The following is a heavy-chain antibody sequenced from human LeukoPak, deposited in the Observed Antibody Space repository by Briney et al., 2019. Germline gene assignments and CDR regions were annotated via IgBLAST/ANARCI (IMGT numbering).Heavy chain of an antibody. J-gene: IGHJ4*02. V-gene: IGHV4-59*01. D-gene: IGHD1-26*01. CDR3: AGYSGSSRSFDY. Sequence: SETLSLTCTVSGGSISSYYWSWIRQPPGKGLEWIGYIYYSGSTNYNPSLKSRVTISVDTSENQFSLKLSSVTAADTAVYYCAGYSGSSRSFDYWGQGTLVTVSS. CDR2: IYYSGST. CDR1: GGSISSYY.